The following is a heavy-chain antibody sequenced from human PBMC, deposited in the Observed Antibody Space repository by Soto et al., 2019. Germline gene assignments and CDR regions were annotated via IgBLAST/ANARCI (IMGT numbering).Heavy chain of an antibody. CDR3: AIIPYYYDSSDYFSGMGDNDAFDI. CDR1: GFTFSSYA. V-gene: IGHV3-30-3*01. Sequence: GGSLRLSCAASGFTFSSYAMHWVRQAPGKGLEWVAVISYDGSNKYYADSVKGRFTISRDNSKNTLYLQMDSLRAEDTAVYYCAIIPYYYDSSDYFSGMGDNDAFDIWGQGTMVTVSS. D-gene: IGHD3-22*01. J-gene: IGHJ3*02. CDR2: ISYDGSNK.